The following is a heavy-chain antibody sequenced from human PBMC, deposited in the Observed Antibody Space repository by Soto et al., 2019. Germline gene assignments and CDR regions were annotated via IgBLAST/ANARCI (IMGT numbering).Heavy chain of an antibody. CDR3: AKESPYGSVGPRQYYFDY. CDR2: IKDNGGRT. CDR1: GLTFSSYA. Sequence: GGSLRLSCSASGLTFSSYAMSWVRQAPGKGLEWVSAIKDNGGRTYYTDSVRGRFTISRDNSKNTLYLQMNSLRAEDTALYYCAKESPYGSVGPRQYYFDYWGQGTLVTVSS. J-gene: IGHJ4*02. D-gene: IGHD3-10*01. V-gene: IGHV3-23*01.